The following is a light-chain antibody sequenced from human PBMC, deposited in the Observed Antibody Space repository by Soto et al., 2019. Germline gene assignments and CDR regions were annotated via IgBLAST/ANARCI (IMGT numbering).Light chain of an antibody. CDR3: YSWHDSLNGVA. CDR1: TSNIGKYT. J-gene: IGLJ2*01. CDR2: SND. Sequence: QSVLTQAPSASGTPGQRVTFSCSGSTSNIGKYTVNWYQQLPGTAPKLLVHSNDQRPSGVPDRFYGSKSGTSASLAISGLQSEDEADYYCYSWHDSLNGVAFGGGTKLTVL. V-gene: IGLV1-44*01.